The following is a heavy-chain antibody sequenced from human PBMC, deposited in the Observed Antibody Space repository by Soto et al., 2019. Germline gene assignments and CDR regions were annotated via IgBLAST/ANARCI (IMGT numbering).Heavy chain of an antibody. J-gene: IGHJ4*02. CDR2: IKQDGSEK. CDR3: ARGGRSGDY. V-gene: IGHV3-7*01. D-gene: IGHD2-15*01. CDR1: GFTFSSYW. Sequence: EVQLVESGGGLVQPGGSLRLSCAASGFTFSSYWMSWVRQAPGKGLEWVANIKQDGSEKYYVDSVKGRFTISRDKDKNSLYLQMNSMRAEDTAMYYCARGGRSGDYWGQGTLVTVSS.